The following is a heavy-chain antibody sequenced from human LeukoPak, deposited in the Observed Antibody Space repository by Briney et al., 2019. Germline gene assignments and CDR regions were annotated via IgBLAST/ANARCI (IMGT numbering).Heavy chain of an antibody. D-gene: IGHD3-3*01. CDR1: GGSINSGNYY. CDR2: ISPSGGT. V-gene: IGHV4-61*02. J-gene: IGHJ6*03. Sequence: SETLSLTCGVSGGSINSGNYYWNWIRQPAGKALEWIGRISPSGGTNYNPSLKSRVTISVDTSKNQFSLKLRSVTAADTAVYYCARRGSITSYMDVWGKGTTVTISS. CDR3: ARRGSITSYMDV.